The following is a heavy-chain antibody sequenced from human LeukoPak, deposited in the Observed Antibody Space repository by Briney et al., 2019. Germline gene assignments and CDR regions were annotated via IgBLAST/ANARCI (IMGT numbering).Heavy chain of an antibody. CDR1: GYTFTSYG. J-gene: IGHJ4*02. CDR3: ARDQGAYGDYPYYFDY. D-gene: IGHD4-17*01. Sequence: GASVKVSCKASGYTFTSYGISWVRQAPGQGLEWMGWISAYNGNTNYAQKLQGRVTMTTDTSTSTAYMELRSLRSDDTAVYYCARDQGAYGDYPYYFDYWGQGTLVTVSS. V-gene: IGHV1-18*01. CDR2: ISAYNGNT.